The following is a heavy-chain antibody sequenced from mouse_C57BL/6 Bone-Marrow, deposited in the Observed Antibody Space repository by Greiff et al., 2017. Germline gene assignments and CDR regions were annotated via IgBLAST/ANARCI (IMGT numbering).Heavy chain of an antibody. CDR1: GYTFTDYA. D-gene: IGHD2-3*01. Sequence: VKVVESGPELVRPGVSVKISCKGSGYTFTDYAMHWVKQSHAKSLEWIGVISTYYGDASYNQKFKDKATMTVDKSSSTAYMELARLTSEDSAVYYCARSDDGYYWFAYWGQGTLVTVSA. CDR3: ARSDDGYYWFAY. CDR2: ISTYYGDA. V-gene: IGHV1-67*01. J-gene: IGHJ3*01.